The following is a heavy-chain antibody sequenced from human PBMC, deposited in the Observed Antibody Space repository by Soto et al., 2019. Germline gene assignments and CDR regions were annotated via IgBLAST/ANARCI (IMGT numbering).Heavy chain of an antibody. CDR2: ISSNGDST. Sequence: PGGSLRLSCLASRFTFSSYAMHWVRQAPGKGLEYVSSISSNGDSTYYADSVKGRFTISRDKSKNTMYLQMSSLRAEDTAVYYCVKYYYDSSAYYGLNAFDIWGQGTMVTVSS. CDR3: VKYYYDSSAYYGLNAFDI. D-gene: IGHD3-22*01. V-gene: IGHV3-64D*06. CDR1: RFTFSSYA. J-gene: IGHJ3*02.